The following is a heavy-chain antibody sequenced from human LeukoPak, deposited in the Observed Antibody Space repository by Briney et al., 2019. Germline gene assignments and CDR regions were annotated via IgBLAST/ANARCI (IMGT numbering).Heavy chain of an antibody. D-gene: IGHD6-19*01. CDR2: INPNSGGT. CDR1: GYTFTGYY. J-gene: IGHJ5*02. CDR3: ARGRAVAVPLWFDP. Sequence: ASVKVSCKASGYTFTGYYMHWVRQAPGQGLEWMGWINPNSGGTNYAQKFQGRVTMTRDTSISTACMELSRLRSDDTAVYYCARGRAVAVPLWFDPWGQGTLVTVSS. V-gene: IGHV1-2*02.